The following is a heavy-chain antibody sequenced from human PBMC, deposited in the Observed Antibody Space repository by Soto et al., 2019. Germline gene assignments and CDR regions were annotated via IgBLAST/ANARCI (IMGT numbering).Heavy chain of an antibody. CDR1: GVKLSIYA. CDR2: IRGSGGST. CDR3: AKPGYSRYWSAHFDY. Sequence: GAAVRISCAACGVKLSIYALRCVHQDPGKGLEWVSTIRGSGGSTYYADSVKGRFTISRDNSKNTLYLQMNSLRAEDTAVYYCAKPGYSRYWSAHFDYWGQGTQVTVSS. D-gene: IGHD2-8*02. J-gene: IGHJ4*02. V-gene: IGHV3-23*01.